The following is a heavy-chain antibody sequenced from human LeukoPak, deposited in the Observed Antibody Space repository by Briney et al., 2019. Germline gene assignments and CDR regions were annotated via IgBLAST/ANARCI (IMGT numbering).Heavy chain of an antibody. Sequence: GGSLRLSCAASGFTFSSYEMNWVRQAPGKGLEWVSYISSSGSTIYYADSVKGRFTISRDNSKNTLYLQMNSLRAEDTAVYYYAKDEAVAGNAFDIWGQGTMVTVSS. CDR1: GFTFSSYE. J-gene: IGHJ3*02. V-gene: IGHV3-48*03. CDR3: AKDEAVAGNAFDI. CDR2: ISSSGSTI. D-gene: IGHD6-19*01.